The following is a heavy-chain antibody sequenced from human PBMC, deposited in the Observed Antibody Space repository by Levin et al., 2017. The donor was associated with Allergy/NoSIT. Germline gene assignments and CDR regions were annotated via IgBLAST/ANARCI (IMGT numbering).Heavy chain of an antibody. V-gene: IGHV4-39*01. D-gene: IGHD2-15*01. J-gene: IGHJ4*02. Sequence: SQTLSLTCTVSGGSISSSGYYWAWIRQPPGKGLEWFGSFFYSGKTYYNPSLKSRVTISGDTSKNQFSLSLSSVSAADTAVYYCARRVVGGGFDYWGQGTLVTVSS. CDR3: ARRVVGGGFDY. CDR2: FFYSGKT. CDR1: GGSISSSGYY.